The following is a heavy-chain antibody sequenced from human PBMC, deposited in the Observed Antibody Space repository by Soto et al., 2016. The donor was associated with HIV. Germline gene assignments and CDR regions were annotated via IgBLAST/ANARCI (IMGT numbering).Heavy chain of an antibody. Sequence: QVQLVQSGAEVKKPGASVKVSCKASDYTFTSYGISWVRQAPGQGLEWMGWISGYNGNTNYAQKVQGRVTMTKDTSTSTAYMELRSLRSDDTAVYYCARHYYDSSGPNWFDPWGQGTLVTVSS. CDR1: DYTFTSYG. CDR3: ARHYYDSSGPNWFDP. V-gene: IGHV1-18*01. J-gene: IGHJ5*02. D-gene: IGHD3-22*01. CDR2: ISGYNGNT.